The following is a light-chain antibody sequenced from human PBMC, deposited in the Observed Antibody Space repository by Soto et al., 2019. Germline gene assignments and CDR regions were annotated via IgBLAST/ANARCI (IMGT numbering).Light chain of an antibody. V-gene: IGKV1-5*01. CDR2: DAS. J-gene: IGKJ1*01. CDR3: QQYNSYSQT. Sequence: DFQMTQSPSSLSASTGDRVTITCRASQGISSYLAWYQQKPGKAPKLLIYDASSLESGVPSRFSGSGSGTEFTLTISSLQPDDFATYYCQQYNSYSQTFGQGTKVDI. CDR1: QGISSY.